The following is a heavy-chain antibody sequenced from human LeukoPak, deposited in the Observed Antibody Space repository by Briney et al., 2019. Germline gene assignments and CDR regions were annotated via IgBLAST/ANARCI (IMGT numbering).Heavy chain of an antibody. V-gene: IGHV3-23*01. CDR2: ISGSGGST. J-gene: IGHJ3*02. CDR1: GFTFSSYA. Sequence: GASLRLSCAASGFTFSSYAMSWVRQAPGKGLEWVSAISGSGGSTYYADSVKGRFTISRDNSKSTLYLQMNSLRAEDTAVYYCAKDAYYYDSSGYSPYDAFDIWGQGTMVTVSS. D-gene: IGHD3-22*01. CDR3: AKDAYYYDSSGYSPYDAFDI.